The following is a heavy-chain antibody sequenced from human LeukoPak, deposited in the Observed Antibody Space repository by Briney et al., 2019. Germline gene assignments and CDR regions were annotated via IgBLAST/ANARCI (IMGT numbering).Heavy chain of an antibody. V-gene: IGHV4-34*01. Sequence: SETLSLTCAVYGGSFSGNYWSWIRQPPGKGLEWIGEINHSGSTNYNPSLKSRVTISVDTSKNQFSLKPNSVTAADTALYYCARGVSSAGVFYFDYWGQGTLVTVSS. D-gene: IGHD3-10*01. CDR1: GGSFSGNY. CDR3: ARGVSSAGVFYFDY. J-gene: IGHJ4*02. CDR2: INHSGST.